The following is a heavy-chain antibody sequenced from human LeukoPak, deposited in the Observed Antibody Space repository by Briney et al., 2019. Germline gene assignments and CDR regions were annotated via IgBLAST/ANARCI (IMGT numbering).Heavy chain of an antibody. J-gene: IGHJ3*02. D-gene: IGHD5-18*01. Sequence: PGRSLRLSCAASGFTFSSYAMHWVRQAPGKGLEWVAVISYDGSNKYYADSVKGRFTTSRDNSKNTLYLQMNSLRAEDTAVYYCARDCYPAQLWFDAFDIWGQGTMVTVSS. CDR1: GFTFSSYA. V-gene: IGHV3-30*04. CDR3: ARDCYPAQLWFDAFDI. CDR2: ISYDGSNK.